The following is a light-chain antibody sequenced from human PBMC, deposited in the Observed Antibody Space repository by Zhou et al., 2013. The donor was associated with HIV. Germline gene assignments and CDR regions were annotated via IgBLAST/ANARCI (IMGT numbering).Light chain of an antibody. CDR2: GTS. CDR3: QQYNTFPWT. Sequence: EILMMQAPATLSVSPGERATLSCRASQSVSTNLAWYRQKPGQAPRLLIYGTSTRATGVPARFIGSGSGTEFTLTISSMQSEDFAVYYCQQYNTFPWTFGPGTKVEIK. CDR1: QSVSTN. J-gene: IGKJ1*01. V-gene: IGKV3-15*01.